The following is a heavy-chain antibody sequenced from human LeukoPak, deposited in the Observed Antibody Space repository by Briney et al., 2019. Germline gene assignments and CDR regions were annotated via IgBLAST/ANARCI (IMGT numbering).Heavy chain of an antibody. Sequence: GGSLRLSCTVSGFTFSDYEMNWVRQAPGKGLEWVSNIGSSDRTIFYADSVKGRFTISRDNAKNALYLQMNSLRVEDTAVYYCASRRDYWGQGTLVTVSS. V-gene: IGHV3-48*03. CDR3: ASRRDY. J-gene: IGHJ4*02. CDR2: IGSSDRTI. CDR1: GFTFSDYE.